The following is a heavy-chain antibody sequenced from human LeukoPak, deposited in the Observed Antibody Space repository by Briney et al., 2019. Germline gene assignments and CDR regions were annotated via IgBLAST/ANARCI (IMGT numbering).Heavy chain of an antibody. J-gene: IGHJ4*02. CDR3: AKDLGTYSSGWLVY. CDR2: ISGSGGST. D-gene: IGHD6-19*01. CDR1: GFTFSSYA. V-gene: IGHV3-23*01. Sequence: GGSLRLSCAASGFTFSSYAMSWVRQAPGKGLEWVSAISGSGGSTYYADSVKGRFTISRDNSRNTLYLQMNSLRAEDTAVYYCAKDLGTYSSGWLVYWGQGTLVTVSS.